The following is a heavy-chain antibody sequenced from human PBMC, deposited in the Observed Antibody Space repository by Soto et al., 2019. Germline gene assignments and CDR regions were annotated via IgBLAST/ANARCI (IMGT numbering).Heavy chain of an antibody. J-gene: IGHJ5*02. CDR3: ARDHRYNWNDEGWFDP. CDR1: GYMFSTYD. D-gene: IGHD1-20*01. CDR2: LNPNSGNT. Sequence: QVQLVQSGAEVKKPGASVKVSCKASGYMFSTYDINCVRQAPGQGLEWMGWLNPNSGNTGYTQKFQGRVTMTRNTSINTAYMELSSLGSDDTAVYYCARDHRYNWNDEGWFDPWGQGTLVTVSS. V-gene: IGHV1-8*01.